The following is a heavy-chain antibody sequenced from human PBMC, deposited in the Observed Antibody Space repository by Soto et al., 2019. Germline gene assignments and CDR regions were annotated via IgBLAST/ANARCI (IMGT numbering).Heavy chain of an antibody. D-gene: IGHD2-2*01. V-gene: IGHV1-69*01. CDR2: IIPIFGTA. CDR3: ARDSLGYCSSTSCYSVVYGMDV. J-gene: IGHJ6*02. CDR1: GGTFSSYA. Sequence: QVQLVQSGAEVKKPGSSVKVSCKASGGTFSSYAISGVRQAPGQGLEWMGGIIPIFGTANYAQKFQGRVTITADESTSTAYMELSSLRSEDTAVYYCARDSLGYCSSTSCYSVVYGMDVWGQGTTVTVSS.